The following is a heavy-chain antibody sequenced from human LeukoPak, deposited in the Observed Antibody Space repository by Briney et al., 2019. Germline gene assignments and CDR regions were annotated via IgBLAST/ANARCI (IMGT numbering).Heavy chain of an antibody. V-gene: IGHV3-23*01. CDR1: GFTFSSYA. CDR2: ISGSGDYT. CDR3: ATTLRSGSYYFDS. D-gene: IGHD1-26*01. Sequence: GGPLRLSCAASGFTFSSYAMSWVRQAPGKGLEWVSTISGSGDYTYYADSVRGRFTISRDNSKNTLYLQMNSLRVEDTAVYYCATTLRSGSYYFDSWGQGTLVTVSS. J-gene: IGHJ4*02.